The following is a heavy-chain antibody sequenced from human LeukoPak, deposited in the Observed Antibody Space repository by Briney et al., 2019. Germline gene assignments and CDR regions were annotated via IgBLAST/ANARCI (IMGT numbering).Heavy chain of an antibody. V-gene: IGHV4-59*01. J-gene: IGHJ4*02. CDR1: GGSISSYQ. Sequence: SETLSLTCTVSGGSISSYQWSWIRQPPGKGLEWIGNIYDSGSANYNPSLKSRVVISVDTSKNQFSLNLTPVTAADTAVYYCARVGVDYSGNVLKYFFDYWGQGTLVTVSS. D-gene: IGHD4-23*01. CDR2: IYDSGSA. CDR3: ARVGVDYSGNVLKYFFDY.